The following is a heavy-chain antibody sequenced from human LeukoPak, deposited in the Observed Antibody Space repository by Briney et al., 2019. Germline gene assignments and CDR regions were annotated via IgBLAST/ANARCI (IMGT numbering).Heavy chain of an antibody. J-gene: IGHJ5*02. CDR1: GGSISSGGYS. CDR3: ARDSSGSGNWFDP. D-gene: IGHD6-19*01. Sequence: SETLSLTCAVSGGSISSGGYSWSWIRQHPGKGLEWIGYIYYSGSTYYNPSLKSRVTISVDTSKNQFSLKLISVTAADTAVYYCARDSSGSGNWFDPWGQGTLVTVSS. V-gene: IGHV4-31*11. CDR2: IYYSGST.